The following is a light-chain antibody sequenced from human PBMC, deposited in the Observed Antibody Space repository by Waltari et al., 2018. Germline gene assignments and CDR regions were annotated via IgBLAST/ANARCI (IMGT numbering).Light chain of an antibody. CDR1: SSNIGRNT. Sequence: QSVLTQPPSASGTPGPRVIISGSGSSSNIGRNTVHWYQHLPVPAPKLLIHTNYQRPSGVPDRFSASKSGTSAALTISGLQSVDEADYYCAAWDNNGHVVFGGGTKVTIL. CDR2: TNY. CDR3: AAWDNNGHVV. J-gene: IGLJ2*01. V-gene: IGLV1-44*01.